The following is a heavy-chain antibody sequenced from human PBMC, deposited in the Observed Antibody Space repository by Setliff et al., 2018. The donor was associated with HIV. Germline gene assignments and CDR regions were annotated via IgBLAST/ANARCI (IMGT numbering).Heavy chain of an antibody. CDR1: GGSFSGYY. CDR3: AGVGYCSSTSCPLGY. D-gene: IGHD2-2*01. Sequence: SETLSLTCAVYGGSFSGYYWSWIRQPPGKGLEWIGEINHSGSTNYNPSLKSRVTISVDTSKNQFSLKLSSVTAADTAVYYCAGVGYCSSTSCPLGYWGQGTLVTVSS. J-gene: IGHJ4*02. CDR2: INHSGST. V-gene: IGHV4-34*01.